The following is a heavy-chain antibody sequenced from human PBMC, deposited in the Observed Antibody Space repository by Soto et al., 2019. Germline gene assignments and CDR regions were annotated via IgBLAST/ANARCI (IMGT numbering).Heavy chain of an antibody. CDR3: ATSILRYLDFLPRNLFSYYFYY. CDR2: IYYSGST. CDR1: GGSISSSSYY. Sequence: SETLSLTCTVSGGSISSSSYYWVLIRQPPGKGLEWIGSIYYSGSTYYNPSLKSRVTISVDTSKNQFSLKLSSVTAADTAVYYCATSILRYLDFLPRNLFSYYFYYCGQGTLVTVSS. J-gene: IGHJ4*02. D-gene: IGHD3-9*01. V-gene: IGHV4-39*01.